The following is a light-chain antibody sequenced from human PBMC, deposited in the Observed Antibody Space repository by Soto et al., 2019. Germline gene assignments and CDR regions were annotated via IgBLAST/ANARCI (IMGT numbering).Light chain of an antibody. CDR2: KAS. J-gene: IGKJ4*01. V-gene: IGKV1-5*03. CDR1: QSISSW. Sequence: DIQMTQSPSTLSASVGDRVTITCRASQSISSWLGWYQQKPGKAHKLLIYKASTLESGVPSRFSGSGSGTDFTLTISSLQPDDFVTYYCQQCYSFPLTFGGGTRVEIK. CDR3: QQCYSFPLT.